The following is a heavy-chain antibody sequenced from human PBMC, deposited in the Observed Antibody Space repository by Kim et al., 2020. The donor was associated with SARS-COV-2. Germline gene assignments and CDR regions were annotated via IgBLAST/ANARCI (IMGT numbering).Heavy chain of an antibody. D-gene: IGHD5-18*01. CDR3: ARDAGAGGYSYGMDY. CDR1: GFTFSSYW. V-gene: IGHV3-74*01. J-gene: IGHJ4*02. Sequence: GGSLRLSCAASGFTFSSYWMHWVRQAPGKGLVWVSRINSDGSSTSYADSVKGRFTISRDNAKNTLYLQMNSLRAEDTAVYYCARDAGAGGYSYGMDYWGQGTLVTVSS. CDR2: INSDGSST.